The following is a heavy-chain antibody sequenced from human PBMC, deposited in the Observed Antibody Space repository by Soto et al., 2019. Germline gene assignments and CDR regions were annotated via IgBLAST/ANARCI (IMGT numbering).Heavy chain of an antibody. CDR2: IDPSDSYT. Sequence: GESLKISCKGSGYTFTTYWITWVRQMPGKGLGWMGRIDPSDSYTNYSPSFQGHVTISTDKSIATAYLQWSSLKASDTAMYYCARQDRLTGTTNWGQGTLVTVSS. CDR1: GYTFTTYW. CDR3: ARQDRLTGTTN. J-gene: IGHJ4*02. V-gene: IGHV5-10-1*01. D-gene: IGHD3-9*01.